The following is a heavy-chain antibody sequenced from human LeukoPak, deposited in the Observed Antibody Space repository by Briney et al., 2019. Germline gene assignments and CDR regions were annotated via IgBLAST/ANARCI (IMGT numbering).Heavy chain of an antibody. J-gene: IGHJ6*03. CDR1: GYTFTNYD. CDR3: ARAARDYMDV. D-gene: IGHD6-6*01. Sequence: ASVKVSCKASGYTFTNYDIHWVRQATGQGLEWMGWMNPNSGNTDYAQKFQGRVTITRDTSIDTAYMELTSLTSEDTAVYYCARAARDYMDVWGKGTTVTVSS. CDR2: MNPNSGNT. V-gene: IGHV1-8*01.